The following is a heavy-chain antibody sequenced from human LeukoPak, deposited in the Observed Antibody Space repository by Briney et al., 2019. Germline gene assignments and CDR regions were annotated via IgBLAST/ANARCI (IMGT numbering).Heavy chain of an antibody. V-gene: IGHV3-23*01. CDR2: ISGSGGST. Sequence: GGSLRLSCAASGFTFSSYAMSWVRQAPGKGLEWVSAISGSGGSTYYADSVKGRFTISRDNSKNTLYLQMNSLRAEDTAVYYCAKIRLRLGELSSTQDDYWGQGTLVTVSS. CDR1: GFTFSSYA. J-gene: IGHJ4*02. CDR3: AKIRLRLGELSSTQDDY. D-gene: IGHD3-16*02.